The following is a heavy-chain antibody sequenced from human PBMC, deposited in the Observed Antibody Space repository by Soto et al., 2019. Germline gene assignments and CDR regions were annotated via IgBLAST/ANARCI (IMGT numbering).Heavy chain of an antibody. V-gene: IGHV1-8*01. Sequence: QVQLVQSGAEVKKPGASVKVSCKASRYTFISYDINWVRQATGQGLEWMGWMNPKSANTGYAQNFQGRVTMTRNTTIRPAYTEVSSPRSDDTAIDYRARSPSRATTVTQYYCDYWGQGALVTVSS. D-gene: IGHD4-4*01. CDR2: MNPKSANT. J-gene: IGHJ4*02. CDR1: RYTFISYD. CDR3: ARSPSRATTVTQYYCDY.